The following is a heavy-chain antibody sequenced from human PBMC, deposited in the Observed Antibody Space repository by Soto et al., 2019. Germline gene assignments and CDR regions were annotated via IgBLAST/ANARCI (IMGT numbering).Heavy chain of an antibody. CDR2: IIPIFGTA. CDR3: ASTQGMIVVPKAFDI. D-gene: IGHD3-22*01. Sequence: SVKVSCKASGYTFTYYYMHWVRQAPGQGLEWMGGIIPIFGTANYAQKFQGRVTITADKSTSTAYMELSSLRSEDTAVYYCASTQGMIVVPKAFDIWGQGTMVTVSS. J-gene: IGHJ3*02. CDR1: GYTFTYYY. V-gene: IGHV1-69*06.